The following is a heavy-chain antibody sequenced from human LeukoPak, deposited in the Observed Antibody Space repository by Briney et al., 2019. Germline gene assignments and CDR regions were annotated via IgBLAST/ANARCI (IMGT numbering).Heavy chain of an antibody. CDR2: SNGGNGNT. D-gene: IGHD1-7*01. CDR1: GYTFTSYP. V-gene: IGHV1-3*02. CDR3: ARDSTGTGLLEY. J-gene: IGHJ4*02. Sequence: ASVKVSCKASGYTFTSYPIHWVRQAPGQRLEWMGRSNGGNGNTKYSQEFQDRVTITRDTSASKAYMELSSLRSEDMAVYYCARDSTGTGLLEYWGQGTLVTVSS.